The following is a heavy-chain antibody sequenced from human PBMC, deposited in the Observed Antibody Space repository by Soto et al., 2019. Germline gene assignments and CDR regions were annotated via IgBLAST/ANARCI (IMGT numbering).Heavy chain of an antibody. Sequence: QVQLVESGGGVVQPGRSLRLSCAASGFTFSNYGMHWVRQAPGKGLEWVALISSDGSSKYYADSVKGRFTISRDNSKNTLYLQMNTLRAEDTAVYYCAKVRADYYYGSGPFDYWGQGTLVTVSS. J-gene: IGHJ4*02. CDR1: GFTFSNYG. D-gene: IGHD3-10*01. CDR3: AKVRADYYYGSGPFDY. CDR2: ISSDGSSK. V-gene: IGHV3-30*18.